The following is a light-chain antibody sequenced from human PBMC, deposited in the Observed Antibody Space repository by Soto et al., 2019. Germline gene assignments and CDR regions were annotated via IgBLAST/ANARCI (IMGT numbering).Light chain of an antibody. CDR2: LEGSGSY. CDR1: SGHSSYI. V-gene: IGLV4-60*02. Sequence: QSVLTQSSSASASLGSSVKLTCTLSSGHSSYIIAWHQQQPGKAPRYLMKLEGSGSYNKGSGVPDRFSGSSSGADRYLTISNLQFEDEADYYCETWASPTWVFGGGTKLTVL. J-gene: IGLJ3*02. CDR3: ETWASPTWV.